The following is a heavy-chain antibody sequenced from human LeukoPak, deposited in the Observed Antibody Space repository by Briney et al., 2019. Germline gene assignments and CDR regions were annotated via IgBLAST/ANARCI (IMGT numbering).Heavy chain of an antibody. J-gene: IGHJ6*02. D-gene: IGHD4-23*01. CDR3: ARDRNDYGGNSEHYYYGMDV. V-gene: IGHV3-21*01. CDR2: ISSSSSYI. CDR1: GFTFSSYS. Sequence: PGGSLRLSCAASGFTFSSYSMNWVRQAPGKGLEWVSSISSSSSYIYYADSVKGRFTISRDNAKNSLYLQMNSLRAEDTAVYYCARDRNDYGGNSEHYYYGMDVWGQGTTVTVSS.